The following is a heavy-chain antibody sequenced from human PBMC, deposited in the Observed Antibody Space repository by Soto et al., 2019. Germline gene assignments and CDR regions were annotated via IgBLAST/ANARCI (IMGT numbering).Heavy chain of an antibody. Sequence: SETLSLTCSFYGGSFNGYCWRGIRQPPGNWLEWIGEADPYGRSNYNPSLKSLVTISKDTSKNQFSLEVRSLTAADTAVYYCTTSGRTWPDSFDFWGQGAMGTVSS. V-gene: IGHV4-34*01. CDR2: ADPYGRS. CDR1: GGSFNGYC. J-gene: IGHJ3*01. CDR3: TTSGRTWPDSFDF.